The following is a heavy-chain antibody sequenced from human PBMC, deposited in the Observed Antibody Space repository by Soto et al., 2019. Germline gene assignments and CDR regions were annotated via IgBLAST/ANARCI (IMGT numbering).Heavy chain of an antibody. CDR2: IYYSGST. J-gene: IGHJ4*02. CDR3: ARGDFSGSPLDY. D-gene: IGHD1-26*01. V-gene: IGHV4-59*01. CDR1: GGSISSYY. Sequence: SETLSLTCTVSGGSISSYYWSWIRQPPGKGLEWIGYIYYSGSTNYNPSLKSRVTVSVDTSKNQFSLKLSSVTAADTAVYYCARGDFSGSPLDYWGQGTLVTVSS.